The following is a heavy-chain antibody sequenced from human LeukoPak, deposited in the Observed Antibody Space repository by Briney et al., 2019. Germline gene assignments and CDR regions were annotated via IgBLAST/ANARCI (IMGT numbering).Heavy chain of an antibody. Sequence: PGGSLRLSCTASGFTFSSYEMNWVRQAPGKGLEWVSYISSSGSTIYYADSVKGRFTISRDNAKNSLYLQMNSLRAEDTAVYYCASDLSMIPYYWGQGTLVTVS. CDR1: GFTFSSYE. D-gene: IGHD3-22*01. V-gene: IGHV3-48*03. J-gene: IGHJ4*02. CDR2: ISSSGSTI. CDR3: ASDLSMIPYY.